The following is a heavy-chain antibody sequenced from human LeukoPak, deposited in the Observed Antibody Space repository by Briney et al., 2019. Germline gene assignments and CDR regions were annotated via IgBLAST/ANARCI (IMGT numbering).Heavy chain of an antibody. D-gene: IGHD5-18*01. J-gene: IGHJ4*02. CDR1: GLTFSSHW. CDR3: ARGGSDTAMAHDY. Sequence: PGGSLRLSCAASGLTFSSHWMHWVRQAPGKGLVWVSRITNDGSSTTYADSVKGRFTISRDNAKNMLYLQVNSLRAEDTAVYFCARGGSDTAMAHDYWGQGTLVTVSS. CDR2: ITNDGSST. V-gene: IGHV3-74*01.